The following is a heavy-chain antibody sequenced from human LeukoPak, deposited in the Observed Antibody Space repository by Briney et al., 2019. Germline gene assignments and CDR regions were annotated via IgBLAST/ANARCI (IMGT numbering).Heavy chain of an antibody. V-gene: IGHV3-48*04. D-gene: IGHD1-1*01. J-gene: IGHJ4*02. CDR3: AATYDLDDY. Sequence: GGSLRLSCAASGFTFDDYTMHWVRQAPGKGLEWVSYISSSSSTIYYADSVKGRFTISRDNAKNSLYLQMNSLRAEDTAVYYCAATYDLDDYWGQGTLVTVSS. CDR2: ISSSSSTI. CDR1: GFTFDDYT.